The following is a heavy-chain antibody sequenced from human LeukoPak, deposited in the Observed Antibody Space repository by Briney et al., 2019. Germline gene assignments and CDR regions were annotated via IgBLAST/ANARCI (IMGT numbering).Heavy chain of an antibody. D-gene: IGHD6-13*01. J-gene: IGHJ5*02. CDR2: MYHSGST. V-gene: IGHV4-38-2*02. CDR1: GYSISSGHY. Sequence: PSETLSLTCTVSGYSISSGHYWGWIRQPPGKGLEWIGSMYHSGSTYYNPPLKSRVTISEDTSKNQFSLKLRSVTAADTAVYYCARDIAAALYNWFDPWGQGTLVTVSS. CDR3: ARDIAAALYNWFDP.